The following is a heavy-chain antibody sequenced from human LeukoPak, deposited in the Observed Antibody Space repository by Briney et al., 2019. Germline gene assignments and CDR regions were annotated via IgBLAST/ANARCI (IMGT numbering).Heavy chain of an antibody. CDR3: ARGGSSGYPDY. CDR2: INSDGSST. CDR1: GFTFSSYW. J-gene: IGHJ4*02. V-gene: IGHV3-74*01. D-gene: IGHD3-22*01. Sequence: PGGSLRLSCAASGFTFSSYWMHWVRQAPGKGLVWVSRINSDGSSTSYADSVKGRFTISRDNAKNTLDLQMNSLRAEDTAVYYCARGGSSGYPDYWGQGTLVTVSS.